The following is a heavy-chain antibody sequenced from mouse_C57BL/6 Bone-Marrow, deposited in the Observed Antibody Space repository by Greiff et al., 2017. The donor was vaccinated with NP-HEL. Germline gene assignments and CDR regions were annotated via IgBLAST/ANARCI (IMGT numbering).Heavy chain of an antibody. Sequence: EVKVVESGGGLVKPGGSLKLSCAASGFTFSDYGMHWVRQDPEKGLEWVAYISSGSSTIYYADTVKGRFTISRDNAKNTLFLQMTSLRSEDTAMYYCARLPLIYDDYDDAMDYWGQGTSVTVSS. V-gene: IGHV5-17*01. CDR3: ARLPLIYDDYDDAMDY. D-gene: IGHD2-4*01. CDR2: ISSGSSTI. J-gene: IGHJ4*01. CDR1: GFTFSDYG.